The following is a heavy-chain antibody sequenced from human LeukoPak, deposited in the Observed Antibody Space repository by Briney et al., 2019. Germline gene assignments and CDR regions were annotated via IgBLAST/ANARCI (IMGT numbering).Heavy chain of an antibody. CDR2: IFYNGRT. V-gene: IGHV4-39*07. CDR1: GGAISTTNNY. Sequence: SQTLCLTCTVSGGAISTTNNYWGCTRHPPGNGLEWVGNIFYNGRTYYSPSLKSRLSISLDTSRNQFSLKLNSVTAADTAVYYCAKSNGYGLVDIWGQGTMVTVSS. D-gene: IGHD3-10*01. CDR3: AKSNGYGLVDI. J-gene: IGHJ3*02.